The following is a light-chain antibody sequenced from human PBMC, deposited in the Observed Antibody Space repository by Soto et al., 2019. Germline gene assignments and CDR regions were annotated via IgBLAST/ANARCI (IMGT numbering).Light chain of an antibody. CDR1: SSNIGAGYD. J-gene: IGLJ1*01. V-gene: IGLV1-40*01. CDR3: QSYDGSLSRV. Sequence: QSVLTQPPSVSGAPGQKITISCTGSSSNIGAGYDVHWYRQFPGAAPKLLISGDNNRPSGVPDRFSGSKSGTSASLAITGLQAEDEADYYCQSYDGSLSRVFGTGTKLTVL. CDR2: GDN.